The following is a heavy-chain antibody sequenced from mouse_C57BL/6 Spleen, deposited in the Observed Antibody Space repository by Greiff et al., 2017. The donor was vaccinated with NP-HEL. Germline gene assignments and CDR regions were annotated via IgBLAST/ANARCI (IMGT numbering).Heavy chain of an antibody. CDR1: GFTFNTYA. CDR2: LRSKSSNYAT. J-gene: IGHJ4*01. CDR3: VRYRGSHAMDD. V-gene: IGHV10-3*01. Sequence: EVQVVESGGGLVQPKGSLKLSCAASGFTFNTYAMHWVRQAPGKGLEWVARLRSKSSNYATYYADSVNDRSTISRDDSQSMLYLQMNNLKTEDTAMYYCVRYRGSHAMDDWGQGTSVTVSS.